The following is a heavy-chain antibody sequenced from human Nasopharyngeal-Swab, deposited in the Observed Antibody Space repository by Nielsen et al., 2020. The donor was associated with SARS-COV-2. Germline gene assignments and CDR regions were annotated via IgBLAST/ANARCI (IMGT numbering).Heavy chain of an antibody. J-gene: IGHJ6*02. D-gene: IGHD6-19*01. CDR1: GFTFDDYA. V-gene: IGHV3-9*01. Sequence: SLKISCAASGFTFDDYAMHWVRQAPGKGLEWVSGISWNSGSIGYADSVKGRFTISRDNAKNSLYLQMNSLRAEDTALYYCAKDIGYSSGWGNSRYYYGMDVWGQGTTVTVSS. CDR3: AKDIGYSSGWGNSRYYYGMDV. CDR2: ISWNSGSI.